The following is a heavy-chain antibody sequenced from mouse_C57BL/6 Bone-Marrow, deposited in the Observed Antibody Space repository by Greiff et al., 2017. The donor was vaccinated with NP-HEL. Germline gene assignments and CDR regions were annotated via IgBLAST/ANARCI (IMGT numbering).Heavy chain of an antibody. Sequence: EVQLQQSGAELVRPGASVKLSCTASGFNIKDDYMHWVKQRPEQGLEWIGWIDPENGDTEYASKFQGKATITADTSSNTAYLQLCSLTSEDTAVYYCTTGYDGYWGQGTSVTVSS. CDR2: IDPENGDT. CDR1: GFNIKDDY. D-gene: IGHD2-3*01. J-gene: IGHJ4*01. V-gene: IGHV14-4*01. CDR3: TTGYDGY.